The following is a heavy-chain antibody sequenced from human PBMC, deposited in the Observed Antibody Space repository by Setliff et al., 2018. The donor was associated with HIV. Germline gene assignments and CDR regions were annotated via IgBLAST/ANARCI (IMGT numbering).Heavy chain of an antibody. CDR1: GFTFSIYA. CDR3: ARGSSGWLPY. J-gene: IGHJ4*02. Sequence: PGGSLRLSCAASGFTFSIYAMHWVRQAPGKGLEWVSSISGVGDDTSYGDSVKGRFKISRDNSKNTLYLQMNGLRAEDTAVYYCARGSSGWLPYWGQGTLVTVSS. D-gene: IGHD6-19*01. CDR2: ISGVGDDT. V-gene: IGHV3-23*01.